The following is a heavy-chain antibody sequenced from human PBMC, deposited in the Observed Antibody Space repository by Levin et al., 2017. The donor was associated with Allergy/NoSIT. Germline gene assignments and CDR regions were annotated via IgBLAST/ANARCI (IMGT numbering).Heavy chain of an antibody. CDR1: GFTFDDYA. Sequence: GGSLRLSCAASGFTFDDYAMHWVRQAPGKGLEWVSGISWNGDTIGYAVSVKGRFTISRDSATNSLSLQMNSLRTEDTARYYCAKGADLVGVAAVIDFWGRGTLVTVSS. CDR3: AKGADLVGVAAVIDF. V-gene: IGHV3-9*01. CDR2: ISWNGDTI. D-gene: IGHD2-15*01. J-gene: IGHJ4*02.